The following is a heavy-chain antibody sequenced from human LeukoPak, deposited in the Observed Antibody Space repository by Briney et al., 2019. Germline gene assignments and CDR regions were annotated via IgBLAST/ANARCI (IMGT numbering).Heavy chain of an antibody. J-gene: IGHJ5*02. CDR3: ARQPNIVVVDNWFDP. D-gene: IGHD2-2*01. CDR2: SYYGGCV. V-gene: IGHV4-39*07. CDR1: AASITSRGFD. Sequence: PSQTRSLAWPLAAASITSRGFDCGWLREPPGKGLEWIGISYYGGCVYYVPSIKSRVTIAVDTSKNQFSLKLSSVTAADTAVYYCARQPNIVVVDNWFDPWGQGTLVAVSS.